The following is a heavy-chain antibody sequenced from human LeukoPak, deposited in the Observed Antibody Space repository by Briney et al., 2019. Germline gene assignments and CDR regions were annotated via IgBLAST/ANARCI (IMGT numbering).Heavy chain of an antibody. V-gene: IGHV1-2*02. CDR2: INPNSGGT. D-gene: IGHD3-10*01. Sequence: ASVKVSCKASGYTFTGYYMHWVRQAPGQGLEWMGWINPNSGGTNYAQKFQGRVTMTRDTSISTAYMELSRLRSDDTAVYYCAGDMVRGVILRRVLEYWGRGTLVTVSS. CDR1: GYTFTGYY. CDR3: AGDMVRGVILRRVLEY. J-gene: IGHJ4*02.